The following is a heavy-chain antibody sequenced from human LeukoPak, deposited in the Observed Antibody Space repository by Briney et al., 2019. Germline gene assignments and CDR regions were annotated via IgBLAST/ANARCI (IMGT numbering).Heavy chain of an antibody. D-gene: IGHD3-16*01. CDR1: GFTFSKYW. CDR2: INERATII. CDR3: VRDLILVWTPGDDFDH. Sequence: PGGSLRLSCAASGFTFSKYWMHCVRQAPGKGLEWVSHINERATIISYADSVKGRFTISRENARNTLYLQMNSLTAEDTAVYYCVRDLILVWTPGDDFDHWGQGTLVTVSS. J-gene: IGHJ4*02. V-gene: IGHV3-74*01.